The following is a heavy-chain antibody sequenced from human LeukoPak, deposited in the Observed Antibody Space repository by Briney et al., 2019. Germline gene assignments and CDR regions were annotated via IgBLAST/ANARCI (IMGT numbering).Heavy chain of an antibody. D-gene: IGHD3-3*01. V-gene: IGHV4-39*02. Sequence: SETLSLACTVSGGSISSSTYYWGWIRQPPGKGLEWVGSIYYSGTTYYSPSLRSRVTISVDTSKNQFSLKVSSVTAADTGVYYCAKDSWSGTGDFDYWGQGTLVTVSS. CDR2: IYYSGTT. J-gene: IGHJ4*02. CDR1: GGSISSSTYY. CDR3: AKDSWSGTGDFDY.